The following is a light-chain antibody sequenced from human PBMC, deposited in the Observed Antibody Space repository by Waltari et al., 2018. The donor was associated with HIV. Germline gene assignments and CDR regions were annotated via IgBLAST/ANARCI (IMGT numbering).Light chain of an antibody. V-gene: IGLV2-14*01. CDR1: SSDIGGYDY. J-gene: IGLJ2*01. CDR2: GVS. CDR3: SAYTTYSPLAV. Sequence: QSALTQPASVSGSPGQSITISCTGTSSDIGGYDYVSWYQQHPGKAPKLLISGVSSRPAGVSNRFSGSRSGNTASLTISGLQADDEAHYYCSAYTTYSPLAVFGGGTKLTVL.